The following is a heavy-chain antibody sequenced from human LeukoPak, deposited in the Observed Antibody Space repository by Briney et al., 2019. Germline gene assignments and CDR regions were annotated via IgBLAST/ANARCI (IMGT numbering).Heavy chain of an antibody. CDR3: AKGTLGYCSSTSCYVGHFDY. V-gene: IGHV3-23*01. Sequence: GGSLRLSCAASGFTFSSYAMSWVRQAPGKGLEWVSAISGSGGSTYYADSVKGRFTTSRDNSKNTLYLQMNSLRAEDTAVYYCAKGTLGYCSSTSCYVGHFDYWGQGTLVTVSS. D-gene: IGHD2-2*01. CDR1: GFTFSSYA. J-gene: IGHJ4*02. CDR2: ISGSGGST.